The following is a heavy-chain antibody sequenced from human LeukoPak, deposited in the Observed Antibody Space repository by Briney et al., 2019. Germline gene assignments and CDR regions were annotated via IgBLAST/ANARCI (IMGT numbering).Heavy chain of an antibody. J-gene: IGHJ6*02. Sequence: ASVKVSCKGSGYTFTSIGLSWVRQAPGQGLEWMGWIDNYSGDTEYAQNFQGRVTMITDTTTSTAYMELRSLRSDDTAVYYCARDYSIRVAASRYGMDVWGQGTTVTVSS. D-gene: IGHD6-19*01. CDR1: GYTFTSIG. CDR3: ARDYSIRVAASRYGMDV. CDR2: IDNYSGDT. V-gene: IGHV1-18*01.